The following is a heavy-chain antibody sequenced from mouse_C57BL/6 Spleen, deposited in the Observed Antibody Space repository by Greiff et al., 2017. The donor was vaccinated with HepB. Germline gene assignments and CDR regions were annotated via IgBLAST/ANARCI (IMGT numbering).Heavy chain of an antibody. Sequence: VQLVESGAELVKPGASVKISCKASGYAFSSYWMNWVKQRPGKGLEWIGQIYPGDGDTNYNGKFKGKATLTADKSSSTAYMQLSSLTSEDSAVYFCARSVGGPLNYRVDYWGQGTTLTVSS. CDR2: IYPGDGDT. J-gene: IGHJ2*01. V-gene: IGHV1-80*01. CDR3: ARSVGGPLNYRVDY. CDR1: GYAFSSYW. D-gene: IGHD1-1*01.